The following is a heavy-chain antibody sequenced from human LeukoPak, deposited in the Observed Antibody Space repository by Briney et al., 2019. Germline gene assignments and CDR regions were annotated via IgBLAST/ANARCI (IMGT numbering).Heavy chain of an antibody. CDR1: GFTFSSFN. V-gene: IGHV3-48*02. J-gene: IGHJ4*02. Sequence: GGSLRLSCAASGFTFSSFNMSWVRQAPGKGLEWVSYISSSSTIYYADSLKGRFTISRDNAKNSLYLQMNSLRDEDTAVYYCARDPVDYWGQGTLVTDSS. CDR3: ARDPVDY. CDR2: ISSSSTI.